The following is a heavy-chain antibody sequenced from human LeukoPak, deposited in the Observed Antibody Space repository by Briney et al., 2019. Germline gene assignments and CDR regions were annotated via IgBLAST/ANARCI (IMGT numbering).Heavy chain of an antibody. CDR2: IKQDGSDK. CDR3: ARDTVATTFDY. CDR1: GFTFSNYW. J-gene: IGHJ4*02. D-gene: IGHD4-17*01. Sequence: PGGSLRLSCAASGFTFSNYWMSWVRQAPGKGLEWVANIKQDGSDKYYVDSVKGRFTISRDNAKNSLYLQMNGLRAEDTAVYYCARDTVATTFDYWGQGTVVTVSS. V-gene: IGHV3-7*04.